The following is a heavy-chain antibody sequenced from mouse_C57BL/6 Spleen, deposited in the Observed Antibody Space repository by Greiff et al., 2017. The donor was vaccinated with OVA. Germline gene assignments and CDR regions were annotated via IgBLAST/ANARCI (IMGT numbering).Heavy chain of an antibody. CDR1: GYAFSSSW. CDR3: GGDDGCYYALDD. V-gene: IGHV1-82*01. J-gene: IGHJ4*01. CDR2: IYPGDGDT. D-gene: IGHD2-3*01. Sequence: VHLVESGPELVKPGASVKISCKASGYAFSSSWMNWVKQRPGKGLEWIGRIYPGDGDTNYNGKFKGKATLTADKSSSTAYMQLSSLTSEDSAVYFCGGDDGCYYALDDWGPGTSVTVSS.